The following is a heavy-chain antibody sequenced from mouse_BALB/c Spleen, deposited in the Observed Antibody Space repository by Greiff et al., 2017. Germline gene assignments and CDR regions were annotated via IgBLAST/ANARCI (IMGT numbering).Heavy chain of an antibody. CDR2: IWAGGST. CDR3: ARSYDLRGAWFAY. J-gene: IGHJ3*01. CDR1: GFSLTSYG. D-gene: IGHD2-4*01. V-gene: IGHV2-9*02. Sequence: VKLVESGPGLVAPSQSLSITCTVSGFSLTSYGVHWVRQPPGKGLEWLGVIWAGGSTNYNSALMSRLSISKDNSKSQVFLKMNSLQTDDTAMYYCARSYDLRGAWFAYWGQGTLGTVSA.